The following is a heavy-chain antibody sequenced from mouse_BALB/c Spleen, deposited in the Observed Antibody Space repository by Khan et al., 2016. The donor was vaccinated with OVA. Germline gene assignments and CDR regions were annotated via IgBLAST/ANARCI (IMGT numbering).Heavy chain of an antibody. CDR2: ISYSGST. Sequence: EVKLLESGPGLVKPSQSLSLTCTVTGYSITSNYAWNWIRQFPGNKLEWMGYISYSGSTTYNPSLKSRISITRDTSKNQFFLQLKSVTTEDTATYYCAGVNYDGDYFDYWGQGTTLTVSS. J-gene: IGHJ2*01. D-gene: IGHD2-4*01. CDR3: AGVNYDGDYFDY. V-gene: IGHV3-2*02. CDR1: GYSITSNYA.